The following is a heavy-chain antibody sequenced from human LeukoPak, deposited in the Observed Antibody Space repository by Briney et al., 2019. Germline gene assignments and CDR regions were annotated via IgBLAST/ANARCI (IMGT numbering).Heavy chain of an antibody. D-gene: IGHD2-2*01. Sequence: GGSLRLSCAASGFTFSDYYMSWIRQAPGKGLEGVSYISSSGSTIYYADSVKGRFTISRDNAKNSLYLQMNSLRAEDTAVYYCARDYGPRYCSSTSCSNWFDPWGQGTLVTVSS. CDR1: GFTFSDYY. J-gene: IGHJ5*02. V-gene: IGHV3-11*01. CDR2: ISSSGSTI. CDR3: ARDYGPRYCSSTSCSNWFDP.